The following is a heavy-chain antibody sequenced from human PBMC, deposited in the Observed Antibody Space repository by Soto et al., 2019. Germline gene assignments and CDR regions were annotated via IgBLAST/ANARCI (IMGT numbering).Heavy chain of an antibody. Sequence: EVQLVESGGGLVQPGGSLRLSCAASGFTFNNYWMHWVRQAPGKGLVWVSRIKYDESSTSYADSVKGRFTISRDNAKNTLYLQMNSLRGEDTAVYYCARVGWRAYYFDYWGQGTLVTVSS. J-gene: IGHJ4*02. CDR3: ARVGWRAYYFDY. D-gene: IGHD3-3*01. CDR2: IKYDESST. V-gene: IGHV3-74*01. CDR1: GFTFNNYW.